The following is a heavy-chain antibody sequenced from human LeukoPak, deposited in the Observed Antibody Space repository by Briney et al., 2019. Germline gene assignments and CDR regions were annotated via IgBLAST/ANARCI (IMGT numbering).Heavy chain of an antibody. J-gene: IGHJ5*02. V-gene: IGHV1-69*13. CDR2: IIPIFGTA. CDR1: GGTFSSYA. CDR3: ARDIAFFTHGGRRGCLDS. D-gene: IGHD3-3*02. Sequence: SVKVSCKASGGTFSSYAISWVRQAPGQGLEWMGGIIPIFGTANYAQKFQGRVTITADESTSTAYMELSSLRSEDTAVYYCARDIAFFTHGGRRGCLDSWGQGTLVTVSS.